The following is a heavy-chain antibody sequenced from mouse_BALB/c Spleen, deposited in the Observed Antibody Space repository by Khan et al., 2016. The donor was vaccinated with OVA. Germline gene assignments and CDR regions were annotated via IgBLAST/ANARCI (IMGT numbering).Heavy chain of an antibody. CDR3: TRDRIDY. CDR1: GYTFTTYW. CDR2: INLTSGYT. J-gene: IGHJ2*01. Sequence: QVQLKQSGAELAKPGASVKMSCKASGYTFTTYWMHWVKQRPGQGLEWIGYINLTSGYTDYNDKFKDRATLSADKSSSTAYMQLNSLTSEDSAVYYCTRDRIDYWGQGTTLTVSS. V-gene: IGHV1-7*01.